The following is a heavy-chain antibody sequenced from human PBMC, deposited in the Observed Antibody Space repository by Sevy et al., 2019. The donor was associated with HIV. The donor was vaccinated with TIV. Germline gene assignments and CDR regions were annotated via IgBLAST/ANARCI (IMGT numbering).Heavy chain of an antibody. V-gene: IGHV3-23*01. CDR2: ISGSGGST. CDR3: AKAGYSSSWYMIDP. D-gene: IGHD6-13*01. Sequence: GGSLRLSCAASGFTFSSYAMSWVRQAPGKGLEWVSAISGSGGSTYYADSVKGRFTISRDNSKNTLYLQMNSLRAEDTAVYYCAKAGYSSSWYMIDPXGQGTLVTVSS. J-gene: IGHJ5*02. CDR1: GFTFSSYA.